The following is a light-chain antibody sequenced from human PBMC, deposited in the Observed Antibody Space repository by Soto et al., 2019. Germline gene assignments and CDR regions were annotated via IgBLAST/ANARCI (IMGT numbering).Light chain of an antibody. V-gene: IGKV3-11*01. CDR3: QQRSNWPIT. J-gene: IGKJ5*01. Sequence: EIVLTQSPSPLSWSPGERATLSCRACQSVSSYLASYQQKPGQAPRLLIYDASNRATGIPARFSGSGCGTDFTLTICSLEPEDFAVYYCQQRSNWPITSGQGTRLEIK. CDR1: QSVSSY. CDR2: DAS.